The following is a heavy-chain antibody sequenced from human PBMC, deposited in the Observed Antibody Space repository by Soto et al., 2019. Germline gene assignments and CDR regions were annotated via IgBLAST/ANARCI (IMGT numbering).Heavy chain of an antibody. J-gene: IGHJ5*01. CDR1: GGSISIGGYY. Sequence: VQLQESGPGLVKPSQTLSLSCAVSGGSISIGGYYWSWIRQHPGKGLEWIGYIYYTGTTYYKSSIKSRVIMSVDTSKNQFALNLTSVTAADTAVYYCAGDHWFGEPRSHYNWFDSWGQGILVTVAS. V-gene: IGHV4-31*11. D-gene: IGHD3-10*01. CDR3: AGDHWFGEPRSHYNWFDS. CDR2: IYYTGTT.